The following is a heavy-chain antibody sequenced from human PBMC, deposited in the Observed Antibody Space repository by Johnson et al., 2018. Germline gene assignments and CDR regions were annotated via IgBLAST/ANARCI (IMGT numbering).Heavy chain of an antibody. CDR2: ISSDGSNK. CDR1: GFTFSNYG. V-gene: IGHV3-30*18. D-gene: IGHD6-6*01. CDR3: AKAYSSSSQSARYYFDY. Sequence: QVQLVESGGGMVQPGRSLRLSCAASGFTFSNYGMHWVRQAPGKGLEWVAVISSDGSNKDYADSVKGRFTISRDSAKNTLYLQMNSLRADDTAVYYCAKAYSSSSQSARYYFDYWGQGTLVTVSS. J-gene: IGHJ4*02.